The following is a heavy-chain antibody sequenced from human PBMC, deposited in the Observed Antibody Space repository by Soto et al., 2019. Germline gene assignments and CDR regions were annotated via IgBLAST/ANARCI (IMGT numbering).Heavy chain of an antibody. D-gene: IGHD6-13*01. V-gene: IGHV1-24*01. J-gene: IGHJ4*02. Sequence: ASVKVSCKVSGYTLTELSMHWVRQAPGKGLEWMGGFDPEDGETIYAQKFQGRVTMTEDTSTDTAYMELSSLRSEDTAVYYCATDGPPGIAAAATAGGYWGQGTLVTVSS. CDR2: FDPEDGET. CDR1: GYTLTELS. CDR3: ATDGPPGIAAAATAGGY.